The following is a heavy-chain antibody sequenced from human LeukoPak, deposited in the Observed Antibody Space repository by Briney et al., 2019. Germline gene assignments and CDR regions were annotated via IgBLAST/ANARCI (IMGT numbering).Heavy chain of an antibody. J-gene: IGHJ4*02. CDR3: ATIVPDVPSTLTFDY. CDR2: IYSDGST. CDR1: GFTVSTNY. V-gene: IGHV3-66*01. Sequence: QPWRSLRLSCAASGFTVSTNYMSWVRQVPGKGLEWVSVIYSDGSTYHAGSVKGRFTISRDNSKNTVFLQMNSLRVDDTAVYYCATIVPDVPSTLTFDYWGLGTLVTV. D-gene: IGHD2/OR15-2a*01.